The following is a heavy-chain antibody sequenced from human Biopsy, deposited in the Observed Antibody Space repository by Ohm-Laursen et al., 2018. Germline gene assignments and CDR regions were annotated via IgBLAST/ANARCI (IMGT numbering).Heavy chain of an antibody. Sequence: SETLSLTCTVSGGSISSGGSYWSWIRQRPGKGLEWIGYIYDNGDTYSNPSLKSRVTMSVNTSKKQFSLRLSSVTAADTAVYYCASAGYNPGWNFDLWGRGTRVTVSS. CDR3: ASAGYNPGWNFDL. D-gene: IGHD5-24*01. CDR2: IYDNGDT. CDR1: GGSISSGGSY. J-gene: IGHJ2*01. V-gene: IGHV4-61*08.